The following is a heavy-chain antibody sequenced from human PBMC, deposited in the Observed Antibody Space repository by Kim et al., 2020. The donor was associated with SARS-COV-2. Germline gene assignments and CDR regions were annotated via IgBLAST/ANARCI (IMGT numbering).Heavy chain of an antibody. J-gene: IGHJ4*02. D-gene: IGHD1-26*01. V-gene: IGHV1-46*01. Sequence: YEQKFQGRVTMTRDTSTSTVYMELSSLRSEDTAVYYCARALGAGGSGPGYWGQGTLVTVSS. CDR3: ARALGAGGSGPGY.